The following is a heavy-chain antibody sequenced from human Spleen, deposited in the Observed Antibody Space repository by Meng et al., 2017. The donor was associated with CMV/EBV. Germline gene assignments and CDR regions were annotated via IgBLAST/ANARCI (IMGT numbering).Heavy chain of an antibody. V-gene: IGHV3-23*01. CDR1: GFTFTSYA. CDR2: STLRGDRT. J-gene: IGHJ6*02. D-gene: IGHD4-17*01. Sequence: GESLKISCEASGFTFTSYAMSWVRQAPGKGLEWVSVSTLRGDRTFYADSVKGRFTISRDNSKNTLYLQMNSRRAEDTAVYYCAKDLHYGDPPQTLTGYYYGMDVWGQGTTVTVSS. CDR3: AKDLHYGDPPQTLTGYYYGMDV.